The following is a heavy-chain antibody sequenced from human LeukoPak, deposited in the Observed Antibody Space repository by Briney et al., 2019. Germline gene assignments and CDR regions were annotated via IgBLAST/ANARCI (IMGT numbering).Heavy chain of an antibody. D-gene: IGHD2-2*01. CDR2: IIPNSGAT. CDR1: GYTFTGYH. CDR3: ARDSGYCTTTNCFHPFDS. Sequence: GASVKVSCKASGYTFTGYHMHWVRQAPGQGLEWMGWIIPNSGATRFAQKFQGRVTMTRDTSISTAYMELSGLRSDDTAVYYCARDSGYCTTTNCFHPFDSWDQGTLVTVSS. J-gene: IGHJ4*02. V-gene: IGHV1-2*02.